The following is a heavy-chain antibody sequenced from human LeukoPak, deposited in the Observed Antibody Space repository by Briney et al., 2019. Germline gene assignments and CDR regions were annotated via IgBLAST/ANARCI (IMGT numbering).Heavy chain of an antibody. J-gene: IGHJ5*02. CDR3: ARQEYSGSYYGLSWFDP. V-gene: IGHV4-39*01. Sequence: PSETLSLTCTVSGGSISSSGYYWGWIRQPPGKWLEWIASIYYSGSTYYNPSLKSRVTISVDTSKNQLSLKLSSLTAADRAVYYCARQEYSGSYYGLSWFDPWGQGTLVTVSS. CDR2: IYYSGST. CDR1: GGSISSSGYY. D-gene: IGHD1-26*01.